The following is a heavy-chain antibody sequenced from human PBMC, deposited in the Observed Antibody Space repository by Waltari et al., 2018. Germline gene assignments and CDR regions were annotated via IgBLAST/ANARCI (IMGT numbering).Heavy chain of an antibody. J-gene: IGHJ4*02. CDR1: GYSSTSGYH. CDR2: IYHSGST. V-gene: IGHV4-38-2*01. Sequence: QVQLQESGPGLVTPSETLSITCAVSGYSSTSGYHWGWFRQPPGKGLEWIVYIYHSGSTNYNPSLRSRVTISVDTSKNQFSLKLNSVTAADTAVYYCARHNAYWGQGTLVTVSS. CDR3: ARHNAY.